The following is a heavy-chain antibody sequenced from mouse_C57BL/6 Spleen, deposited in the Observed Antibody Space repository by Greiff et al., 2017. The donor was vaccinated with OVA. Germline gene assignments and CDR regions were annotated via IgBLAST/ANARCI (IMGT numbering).Heavy chain of an antibody. CDR2: IDPSDSYT. J-gene: IGHJ4*01. D-gene: IGHD2-9*01. CDR1: GYTFTSYW. Sequence: VQLQQPGAELVRPGTSVKLSCKASGYTFTSYWMHWVKQRPGQGLEWIGVIDPSDSYTNYNQKFKGKATLTVDTSSSTAYMQLSSLTSEDSAVYYCARRGPYYGYDDAMDYWGQGTSVTVSS. CDR3: ARRGPYYGYDDAMDY. V-gene: IGHV1-59*01.